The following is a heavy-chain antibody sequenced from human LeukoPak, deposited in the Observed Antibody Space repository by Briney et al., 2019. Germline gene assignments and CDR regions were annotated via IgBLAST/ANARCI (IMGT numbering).Heavy chain of an antibody. CDR1: GFTFSSYW. CDR2: IKQDGSEK. V-gene: IGHV3-7*01. Sequence: GGSLRLSRAASGFTFSSYWMSWVRQAPGKGLEWVANIKQDGSEKYYVDSVKGRFTISRDNAKNSLYLQMNSLRAEDTAVYYCARDFLSTTAENDAFDIWGQGTMVTVSS. CDR3: ARDFLSTTAENDAFDI. J-gene: IGHJ3*02. D-gene: IGHD3-3*02.